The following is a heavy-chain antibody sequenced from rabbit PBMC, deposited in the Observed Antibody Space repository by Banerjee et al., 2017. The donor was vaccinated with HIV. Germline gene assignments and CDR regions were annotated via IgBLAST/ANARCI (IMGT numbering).Heavy chain of an antibody. CDR3: ARGSAAMTMVITGYYFNL. V-gene: IGHV1S45*01. CDR2: INASTGKP. J-gene: IGHJ4*02. D-gene: IGHD2-1*01. Sequence: QEQLVESGGGLVQPEGSLTLTCKASGFSFSDRDVMCWVRQAPGKGLQWIACINASTGKPVYATWASGRFTISRTSSTTVTLHMTSLTAADTATYFCARGSAAMTMVITGYYFNLWGPGTLVTVS. CDR1: GFSFSDRDV.